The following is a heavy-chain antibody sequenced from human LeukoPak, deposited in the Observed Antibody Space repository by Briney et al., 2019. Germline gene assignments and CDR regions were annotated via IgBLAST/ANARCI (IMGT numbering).Heavy chain of an antibody. D-gene: IGHD6-13*01. V-gene: IGHV1-69*13. Sequence: ASVKVSCKASGGTFSSYAISWVRQAPGQGLEWMGGIIPIFGTANYAQKFQGRVTITADESTSTAYMELSSLRSEDTAVYYSARTGGRSSSWYEEGGAFDIWGQGTMVTVSS. J-gene: IGHJ3*02. CDR2: IIPIFGTA. CDR3: ARTGGRSSSWYEEGGAFDI. CDR1: GGTFSSYA.